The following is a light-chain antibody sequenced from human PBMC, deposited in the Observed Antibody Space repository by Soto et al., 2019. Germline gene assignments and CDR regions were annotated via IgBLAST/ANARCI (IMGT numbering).Light chain of an antibody. CDR2: DAS. V-gene: IGKV3-20*01. CDR3: QQYGGSPWT. Sequence: EFVLTQSPGTLSLSPGERATLSCRASQSLSSSLAWYQQKPGQAPRLLIYDASSRATGIPDRFSGSGSGTDFTLTISTLEPEDFAVYYCQQYGGSPWTFGQGTNVEIK. J-gene: IGKJ1*01. CDR1: QSLSSS.